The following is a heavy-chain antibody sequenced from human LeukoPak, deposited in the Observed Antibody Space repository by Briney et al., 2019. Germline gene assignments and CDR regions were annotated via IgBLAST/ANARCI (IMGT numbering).Heavy chain of an antibody. J-gene: IGHJ6*03. V-gene: IGHV3-7*01. D-gene: IGHD3-16*01. CDR1: GFTFSNYW. CDR2: IKEDGSEK. Sequence: GGSLRLSCAASGFTFSNYWMSWVRQAPGKGLEWVANIKEDGSEKYYVDSVKGRFTISRDHAENSLYLQMNSLRAEDTAVYYCARVGNLCFYYYMDVWGKGTTVTVSS. CDR3: ARVGNLCFYYYMDV.